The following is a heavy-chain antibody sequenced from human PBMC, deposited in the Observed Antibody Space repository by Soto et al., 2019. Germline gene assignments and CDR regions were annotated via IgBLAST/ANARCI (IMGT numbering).Heavy chain of an antibody. CDR3: ARVGLPDYYYYYMDV. D-gene: IGHD2-15*01. V-gene: IGHV1-46*03. CDR2: INPSGGST. Sequence: ASVKVSCKASGYTFTSHYMHWVRQAPGQGLEWMGIINPSGGSTTYAQKFQGRVTMTMDTSTSTVYMELSSLRSEDTAVYYCARVGLPDYYYYYMDVWGKGTTVTVSS. CDR1: GYTFTSHY. J-gene: IGHJ6*03.